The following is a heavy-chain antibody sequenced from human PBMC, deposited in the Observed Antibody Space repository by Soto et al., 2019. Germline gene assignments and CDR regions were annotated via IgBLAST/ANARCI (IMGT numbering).Heavy chain of an antibody. CDR1: GFIFTNYA. CDR3: VRERRGSFDF. D-gene: IGHD5-12*01. J-gene: IGHJ3*01. V-gene: IGHV3-23*01. Sequence: PGGSLRLSCAASGFIFTNYAMNWVRQAPGKGLEWVSAIGGRGNSAYYADSVQGRFTISRDNSKNTLSLQMSSLTADDTAIYYCVRERRGSFDFWGRGTMVTVSS. CDR2: IGGRGNSA.